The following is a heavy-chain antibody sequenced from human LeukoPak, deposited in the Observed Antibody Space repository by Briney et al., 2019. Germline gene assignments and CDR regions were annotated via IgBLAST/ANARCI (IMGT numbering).Heavy chain of an antibody. J-gene: IGHJ4*02. CDR3: ARDSRRIAVAGRFDY. D-gene: IGHD6-19*01. CDR1: GFTFRSYG. V-gene: IGHV3-33*01. Sequence: GRSLRLSCAPSGFTFRSYGMHGVRQAAGKGVGWVAVIWYDGSNKYYADSVKGRFTISRDNSKNTLYLQMNSLRAEDTAVYYCARDSRRIAVAGRFDYWGQGTLVTVSS. CDR2: IWYDGSNK.